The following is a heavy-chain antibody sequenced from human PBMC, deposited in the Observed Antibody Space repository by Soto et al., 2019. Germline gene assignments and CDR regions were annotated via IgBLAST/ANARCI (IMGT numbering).Heavy chain of an antibody. D-gene: IGHD3-22*01. J-gene: IGHJ4*02. Sequence: GGSLRLSCAASGFTFSSYGMHWVRQAPGKGLEWVAVIWYDESNKYYADTEKGRFTISRDNSKNTLYLQMNSLRAEDTAVYYCAREICGYYYDSSGGRFCYFDYWGQGTLVTVSS. CDR1: GFTFSSYG. CDR3: AREICGYYYDSSGGRFCYFDY. V-gene: IGHV3-33*01. CDR2: IWYDESNK.